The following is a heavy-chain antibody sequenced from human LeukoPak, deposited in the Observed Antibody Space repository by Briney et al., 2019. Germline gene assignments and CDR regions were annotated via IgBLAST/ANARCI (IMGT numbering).Heavy chain of an antibody. CDR2: IHNNGNT. D-gene: IGHD3-10*01. J-gene: IGHJ4*02. V-gene: IGHV4-31*03. Sequence: PSQTLSLTCTVSGDSIRRAGYYWTWIRLRPGKGLEWIGYIHNNGNTYYNPSLGSRVTMSLEMSQNQFSLNLISLTADDTAVYFCARGSYFGENYYKGTDHWGRGTLVIVSS. CDR3: ARGSYFGENYYKGTDH. CDR1: GDSIRRAGYY.